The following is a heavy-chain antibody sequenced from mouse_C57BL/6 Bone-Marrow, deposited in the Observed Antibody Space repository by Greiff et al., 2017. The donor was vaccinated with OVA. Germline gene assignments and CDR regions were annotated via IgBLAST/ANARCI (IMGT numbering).Heavy chain of an antibody. CDR3: ASRYDGAY. D-gene: IGHD2-3*01. CDR1: GFTFSDYY. CDR2: ISNGGGST. J-gene: IGHJ3*01. Sequence: EVKLMESGGGLVQPGGSLKLSCAASGFTFSDYYMYWVRQTPEKRLEGVAYISNGGGSTYYPDTVKGRFTISRDNAKNTLYLQMSRLKSEDTAMYYCASRYDGAYWGQGTLVTVSA. V-gene: IGHV5-12*01.